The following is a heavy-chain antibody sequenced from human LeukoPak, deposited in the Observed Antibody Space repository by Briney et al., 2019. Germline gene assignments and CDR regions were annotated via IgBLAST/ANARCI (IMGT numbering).Heavy chain of an antibody. CDR3: ARDRSAAPADY. CDR1: GGSITNNY. CDR2: IHESGNS. V-gene: IGHV4-59*13. D-gene: IGHD6-13*01. Sequence: PSETLSLTCTVSGGSITNNYWAWLRQPPGKGLEWIGYIHESGNSNYNPSLRSRVTISIDMSKNQFSLKLTSVTAVDTAVYYCARDRSAAPADYWGQGTLVTVSS. J-gene: IGHJ4*02.